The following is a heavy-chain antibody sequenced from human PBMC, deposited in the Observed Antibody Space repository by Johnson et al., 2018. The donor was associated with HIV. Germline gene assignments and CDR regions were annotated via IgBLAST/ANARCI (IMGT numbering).Heavy chain of an antibody. D-gene: IGHD3-22*01. J-gene: IGHJ3*01. CDR3: AMPYYFDSGVYQ. CDR1: GFSFSSYV. V-gene: IGHV3-30*14. Sequence: QVQLVESGGGLVQPGGSLRLSCAASGFSFSSYVMYWVRQAPGKGLEWVAVISYDGSNKYYADSVKGRFTIFRDNAKNTLSLQMGSLRVEDMGIYYCAMPYYFDSGVYQWGQGTLVTVSS. CDR2: ISYDGSNK.